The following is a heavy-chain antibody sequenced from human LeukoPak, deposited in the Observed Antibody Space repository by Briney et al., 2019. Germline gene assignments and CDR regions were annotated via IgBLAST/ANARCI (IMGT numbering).Heavy chain of an antibody. J-gene: IGHJ4*02. V-gene: IGHV3-30-3*01. D-gene: IGHD3-3*01. CDR2: ISYDGSNK. CDR3: ARRYDGFDY. CDR1: GFTFSSYA. Sequence: GGALRLSCAASGFTFSSYAIHWVRQAPGKGLEWVAVISYDGSNKYYADSAKGRFSISRDNSKNTLYLQMNSLRADDTAVYYCARRYDGFDYWGQGTLVTLSS.